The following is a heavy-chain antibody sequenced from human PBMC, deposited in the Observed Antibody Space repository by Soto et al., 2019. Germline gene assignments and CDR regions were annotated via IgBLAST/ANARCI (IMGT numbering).Heavy chain of an antibody. J-gene: IGHJ4*02. CDR3: ARDRQWLAPEDY. V-gene: IGHV1-2*02. D-gene: IGHD6-19*01. CDR2: INPNSGGT. Sequence: ASVKVSCKASGYTFTGHYMHWVRQAPGQGLEWMGWINPNSGGTNYAQKFQGRVTMTRDTSISTAYMELSRLRSDDTAVYYCARDRQWLAPEDYWGQGTLVTVSS. CDR1: GYTFTGHY.